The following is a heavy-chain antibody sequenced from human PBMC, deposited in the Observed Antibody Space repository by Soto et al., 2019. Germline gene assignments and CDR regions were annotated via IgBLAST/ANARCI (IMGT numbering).Heavy chain of an antibody. CDR2: ISGSGGST. V-gene: IGHV3-23*01. CDR3: AKSAYYDFWSGRYYFDY. J-gene: IGHJ4*02. Sequence: GGSLRLSCAASGFTFSSYAMSWVRQAPGKGLEWVSAISGSGGSTYYADSVKGRFTISRDNSKNTLYLQMNSLRAEDTAVYYCAKSAYYDFWSGRYYFDYWGQGTLVTVSS. CDR1: GFTFSSYA. D-gene: IGHD3-3*01.